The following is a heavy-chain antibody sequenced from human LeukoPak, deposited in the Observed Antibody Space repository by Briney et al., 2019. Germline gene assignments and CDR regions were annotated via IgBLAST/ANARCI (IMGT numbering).Heavy chain of an antibody. CDR3: ARDNPSQSGSYRYYFDY. CDR1: GGTFSSYG. J-gene: IGHJ4*02. Sequence: ASVKVSCKASGGTFSSYGISWVRQAPGQGLEWMGWISAYNGNTNYAQKLQGRVTMTTDTSTSTAYMELRSLRSDDTAVYYCARDNPSQSGSYRYYFDYWGQGTLVTVSS. V-gene: IGHV1-18*01. CDR2: ISAYNGNT. D-gene: IGHD1-26*01.